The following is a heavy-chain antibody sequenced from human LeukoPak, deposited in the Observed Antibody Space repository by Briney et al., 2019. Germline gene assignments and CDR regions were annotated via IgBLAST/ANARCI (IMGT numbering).Heavy chain of an antibody. J-gene: IGHJ4*02. CDR1: GFTFSNAW. CDR3: TTDVMGYCTNGVCYYFDY. D-gene: IGHD2-8*01. Sequence: GGSLRLSCAASGFTFSNAWMSWVRQAPGKGREWVGRIKSKTDGGTTDYAAPVKGRFTISRDDSKNTLYLQMNSLKTEDTAVYYCTTDVMGYCTNGVCYYFDYWGQGTLVTVSS. CDR2: IKSKTDGGTT. V-gene: IGHV3-15*01.